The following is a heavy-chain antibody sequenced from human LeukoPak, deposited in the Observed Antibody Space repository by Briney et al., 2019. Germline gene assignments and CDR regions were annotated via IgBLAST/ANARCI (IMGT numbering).Heavy chain of an antibody. Sequence: PSETLSLTCTVSSGSISSYYWSWIRQPPGKGLEWIGYIYHSGSTYYNPSLKSRVTISVDRSKNQFSLKLSSVTAADTAVYYCARDQGIAAAGYFDYWGQGTLVTVSS. CDR3: ARDQGIAAAGYFDY. D-gene: IGHD6-13*01. CDR2: IYHSGST. J-gene: IGHJ4*02. V-gene: IGHV4-59*12. CDR1: SGSISSYY.